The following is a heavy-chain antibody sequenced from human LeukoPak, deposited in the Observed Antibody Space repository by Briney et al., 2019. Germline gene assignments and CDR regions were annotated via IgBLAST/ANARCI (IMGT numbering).Heavy chain of an antibody. CDR2: ISYDESNK. Sequence: GGSLRLSCAASGFTFSSFGMNWVRQAPGKGLEWVTVISYDESNKYYVDSVKGRFTISRDNSKNTLYLQMNSLRPEDTAMYYCAKDRWPVLSTHSSGWSPVDYWGQGTLVTVSS. CDR1: GFTFSSFG. J-gene: IGHJ4*02. D-gene: IGHD6-19*01. CDR3: AKDRWPVLSTHSSGWSPVDY. V-gene: IGHV3-30*18.